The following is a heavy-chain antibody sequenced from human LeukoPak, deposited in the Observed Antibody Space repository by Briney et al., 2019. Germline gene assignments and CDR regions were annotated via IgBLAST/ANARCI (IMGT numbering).Heavy chain of an antibody. CDR1: GFTFSDYY. V-gene: IGHV3-7*05. CDR2: IKQDESDK. D-gene: IGHD2-2*01. Sequence: GGSLRLSCAASGFTFSDYYMSWIRQAPGKGLEWVASIKQDESDKYYVGSVKGRFTISRDNAKKSLCLQMNSLRAEDTAVYYCARDNRDIAVVPAAMGDYYYYGMDAWGQGTTVTVSS. J-gene: IGHJ6*02. CDR3: ARDNRDIAVVPAAMGDYYYYGMDA.